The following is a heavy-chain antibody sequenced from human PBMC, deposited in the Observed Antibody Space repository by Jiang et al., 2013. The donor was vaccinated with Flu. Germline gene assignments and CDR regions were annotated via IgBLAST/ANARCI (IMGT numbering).Heavy chain of an antibody. J-gene: IGHJ6*02. CDR2: IKQDGSEK. D-gene: IGHD2-2*01. V-gene: IGHV3-7*03. CDR3: AREYPGQVVPAANLKSYYYYGMDV. CDR1: GFTFSSYW. Sequence: QLLESGGGLVQPGGSLRLSCAASGFTFSSYWMSWVRQAPGKGLEWVANIKQDGSEKYHVDSVKGRFTISRDNAKNSLYLQMNSLRAEDTAVYYCAREYPGQVVPAANLKSYYYYGMDVWGQGTTVTVSS.